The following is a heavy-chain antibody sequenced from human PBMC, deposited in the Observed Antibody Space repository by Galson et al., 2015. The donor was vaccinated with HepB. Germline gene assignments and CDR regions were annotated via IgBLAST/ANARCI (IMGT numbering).Heavy chain of an antibody. Sequence: SLRLSCAASGFTFSSYAMSWVRQAPGKGLEWVSDISVSGGTTYYADSVKGRFTISRDNSKNTLYLQMNSLRAEDTAVYYWCTRSRYDFWSGPLGYFDYWGQGTLVTVSS. CDR3: CTRSRYDFWSGPLGYFDY. J-gene: IGHJ4*02. CDR1: GFTFSSYA. CDR2: ISVSGGTT. V-gene: IGHV3-23*01. D-gene: IGHD3-3*01.